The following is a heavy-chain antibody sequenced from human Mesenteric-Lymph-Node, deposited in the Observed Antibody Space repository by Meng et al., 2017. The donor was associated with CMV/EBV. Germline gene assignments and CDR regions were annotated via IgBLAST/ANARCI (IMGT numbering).Heavy chain of an antibody. D-gene: IGHD1-7*01. J-gene: IGHJ4*02. Sequence: GESLKISCAASGFTFSSYGMHWVRQAPGKGLEWVASIRYDGFNTYYADSVKGRFSISRDNSKNTLHLQLSSLRVEGTAVYYCAKVRDNWNYFFDYWGQGALVTVSS. CDR1: GFTFSSYG. CDR3: AKVRDNWNYFFDY. V-gene: IGHV3-30*02. CDR2: IRYDGFNT.